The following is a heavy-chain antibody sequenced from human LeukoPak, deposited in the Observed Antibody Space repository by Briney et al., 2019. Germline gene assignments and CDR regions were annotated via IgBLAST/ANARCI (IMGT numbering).Heavy chain of an antibody. CDR1: GFTFSSYA. CDR3: ARGPIETTVTVYARYYYYYYMDV. Sequence: GGSLRLSCAASGFTFSSYAMHWVRQAPGKGLEWVAVISYDGSNKYYADSVKARFTISRDNSKNTLYLQMNSLRAEDTAVYYCARGPIETTVTVYARYYYYYYMDVWGKGTTVTVSS. CDR2: ISYDGSNK. J-gene: IGHJ6*03. V-gene: IGHV3-30*04. D-gene: IGHD4-11*01.